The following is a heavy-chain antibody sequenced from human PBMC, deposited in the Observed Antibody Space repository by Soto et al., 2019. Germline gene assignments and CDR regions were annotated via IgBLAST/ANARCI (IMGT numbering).Heavy chain of an antibody. V-gene: IGHV1-24*01. J-gene: IGHJ6*02. CDR1: GYTLTELS. CDR2: FDPEDGET. D-gene: IGHD3-16*02. CDR3: ATVYQYGMDV. Sequence: GASVKVSCKVSGYTLTELSMHWVRQAPGKGLEWMGGFDPEDGETIYAQKFQGRVTVTEDTSTDTAYMELSSLRSEDTAVYYCATVYQYGMDVWGQGTTVTVSS.